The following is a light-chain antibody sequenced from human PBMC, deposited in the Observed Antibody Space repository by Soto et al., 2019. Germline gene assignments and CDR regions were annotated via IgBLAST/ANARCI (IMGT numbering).Light chain of an antibody. CDR2: EVS. Sequence: QSVLTQPASVSGSPGQSITISCTGTSSDVGSYHYVPWFQQHPGKAPKLIIFEVSDRPSGVSTRFSGSKSGDTASLTISGLQADDEADYYCSSYTSGRDVYVFXGGTKVTVL. J-gene: IGLJ1*01. V-gene: IGLV2-14*01. CDR3: SSYTSGRDVYV. CDR1: SSDVGSYHY.